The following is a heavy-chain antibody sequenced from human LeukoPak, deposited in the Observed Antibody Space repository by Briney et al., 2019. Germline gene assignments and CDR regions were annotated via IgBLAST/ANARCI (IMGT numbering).Heavy chain of an antibody. Sequence: PGGSLRLSCAASGFTFSSYAMHWVRQAPGKGLEWVAVISYDGSNKYYADSVKGRFTISRDNSKNTLYLQMNSLRAEDTAVYYCAKDQEQWLVGMDYWGQGTLVTVSS. J-gene: IGHJ4*02. V-gene: IGHV3-30-3*01. CDR2: ISYDGSNK. CDR1: GFTFSSYA. D-gene: IGHD6-19*01. CDR3: AKDQEQWLVGMDY.